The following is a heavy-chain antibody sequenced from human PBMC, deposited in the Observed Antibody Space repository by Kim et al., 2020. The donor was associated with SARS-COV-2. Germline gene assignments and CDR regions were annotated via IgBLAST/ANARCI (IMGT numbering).Heavy chain of an antibody. CDR2: ISHSGST. J-gene: IGHJ4*02. CDR1: GGSFRGFY. V-gene: IGHV4-59*01. D-gene: IGHD6-13*01. Sequence: SETLSLTCTVSGGSFRGFYWGWIRQTPGEAPEWIRHISHSGSTTYNPSLSSRVTISLDTSKNQFSLQLRSLTAEDTAVYFCARDSSPFRWYLWGQGTLVTVSS. CDR3: ARDSSPFRWYL.